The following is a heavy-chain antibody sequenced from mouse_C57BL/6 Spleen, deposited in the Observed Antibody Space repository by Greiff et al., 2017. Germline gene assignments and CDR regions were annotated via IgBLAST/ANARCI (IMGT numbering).Heavy chain of an antibody. J-gene: IGHJ4*01. Sequence: QVQLQQPGAELVKPGASVKMSCKASGYTLHSYWITWVKQRPGQGREWIGDIYPGSGSTNYKEKFQSKATLTVDTSSSTAYMQRSSLTSVDSAVFYWAKGRDYYAIDYWGQETSGTVSS. CDR3: AKGRDYYAIDY. CDR2: IYPGSGST. CDR1: GYTLHSYW. V-gene: IGHV1-55*01.